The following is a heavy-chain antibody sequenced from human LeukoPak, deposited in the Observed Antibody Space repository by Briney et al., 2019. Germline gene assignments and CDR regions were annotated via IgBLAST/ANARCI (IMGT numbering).Heavy chain of an antibody. V-gene: IGHV3-49*04. D-gene: IGHD3-22*01. Sequence: PGGSLRLYCTASGFTFGDYAMSWVRQAPGKGPEWVGFIRSEAYGGTTEYAASVKGRFTISRDDSKSIAYLKMNSLKTEDTAVYYCTRTYAYYYDSSGYYYLVSYFDYWGQGTLVTVSS. CDR2: IRSEAYGGTT. CDR3: TRTYAYYYDSSGYYYLVSYFDY. J-gene: IGHJ4*02. CDR1: GFTFGDYA.